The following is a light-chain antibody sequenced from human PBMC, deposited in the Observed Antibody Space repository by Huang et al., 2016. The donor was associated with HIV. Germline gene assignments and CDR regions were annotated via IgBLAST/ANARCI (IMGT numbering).Light chain of an antibody. V-gene: IGKV1-12*01. J-gene: IGKJ4*01. CDR1: QDINRW. CDR3: QQAVSFPLT. CDR2: AAS. Sequence: DIQMTQSPSSVSASVGNRISFTCRASQDINRWLAWYQQKPGKAPKLLFYAASTMQGGVPARFSGRVSGTSFTLTINNLQPEDFATYFCQQAVSFPLTFGGGTKVEIK.